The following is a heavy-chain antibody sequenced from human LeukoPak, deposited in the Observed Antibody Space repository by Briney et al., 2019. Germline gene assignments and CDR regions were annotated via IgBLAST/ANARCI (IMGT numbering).Heavy chain of an antibody. CDR3: ARWKMELQRNAFDF. V-gene: IGHV3-7*01. Sequence: GGSLRLSCAASGFTFRTYWMSWIRQAPGKEPEWVADIDQDGSEEYYLQSVRGRFTVSRDNAQNAVFLQMTNLRADDTAVYYCARWKMELQRNAFDFWGQGTVVTVSS. D-gene: IGHD1-26*01. CDR1: GFTFRTYW. J-gene: IGHJ3*01. CDR2: IDQDGSEE.